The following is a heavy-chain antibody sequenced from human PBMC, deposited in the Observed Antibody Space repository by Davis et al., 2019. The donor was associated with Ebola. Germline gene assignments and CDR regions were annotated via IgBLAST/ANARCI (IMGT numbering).Heavy chain of an antibody. CDR3: ARGSVGTAFRAFDI. D-gene: IGHD5-18*01. V-gene: IGHV3-72*01. Sequence: GESLKISCAASGFTFSGHYMDWVRQAPGQGLEWVARIRNKGNSYTAEYAASVKGRFTISRDDSENSHYLQMNSLKTEDTAVYYCARGSVGTAFRAFDIWGQGTMVTVSS. CDR1: GFTFSGHY. J-gene: IGHJ3*02. CDR2: IRNKGNSYTA.